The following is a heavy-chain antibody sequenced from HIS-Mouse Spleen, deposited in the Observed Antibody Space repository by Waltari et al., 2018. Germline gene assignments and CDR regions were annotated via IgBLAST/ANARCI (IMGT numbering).Heavy chain of an antibody. Sequence: QVQLVESGGGVVQPGRSLRLSCAASGFTFSSYGMHWVRQPPGKGLEWVAVISYDGSNKYYADSVKGRFTISRDNSKNTLYLQMNSLRAEDTAVYYCAKDRGSQFDYWGQGTLVTVSS. D-gene: IGHD1-26*01. CDR1: GFTFSSYG. J-gene: IGHJ4*02. V-gene: IGHV3-30*18. CDR2: ISYDGSNK. CDR3: AKDRGSQFDY.